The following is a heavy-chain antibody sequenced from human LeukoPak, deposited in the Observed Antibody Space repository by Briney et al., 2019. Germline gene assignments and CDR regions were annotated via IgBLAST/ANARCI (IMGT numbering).Heavy chain of an antibody. Sequence: SETLSLTCTVSGGSISSSSYYWGWIRQPPGKGLEWIGSIYYSGSTYYNPSLKSRVTISVDTSKNQFSLKLSSVTAADTAVYYCARRGYDRRNWFDPWGQGTLVTVSS. V-gene: IGHV4-39*01. J-gene: IGHJ5*02. CDR1: GGSISSSSYY. D-gene: IGHD3-22*01. CDR3: ARRGYDRRNWFDP. CDR2: IYYSGST.